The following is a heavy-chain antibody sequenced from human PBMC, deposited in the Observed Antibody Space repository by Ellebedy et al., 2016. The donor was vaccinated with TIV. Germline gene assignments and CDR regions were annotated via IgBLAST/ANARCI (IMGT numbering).Heavy chain of an antibody. CDR3: ARTPLVNWYFDL. CDR2: IYYSGST. V-gene: IGHV4-59*01. D-gene: IGHD6-13*01. CDR1: GGSISSYY. Sequence: SETLSLTCTVSGGSISSYYWSWIRQPPGKGLEWIGYIYYSGSTNYNPSLKSRVTISVDTSKNQFSLKLSSVTAADTAVYYCARTPLVNWYFDLWGRGTLVTVSS. J-gene: IGHJ2*01.